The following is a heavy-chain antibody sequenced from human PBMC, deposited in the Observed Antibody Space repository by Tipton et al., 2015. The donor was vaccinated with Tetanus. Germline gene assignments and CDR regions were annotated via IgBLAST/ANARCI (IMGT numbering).Heavy chain of an antibody. D-gene: IGHD5-24*01. V-gene: IGHV4-59*01. CDR1: GGSISSYY. CDR2: IYYSGST. J-gene: IGHJ5*02. Sequence: TLSLTCTVSGGSISSYYWSWIRQPPGKGLEWIGYIYYSGSTNYSPSLKSRVTISVDTSENQFSLRLNSVTAADTAVYYCARDRGGYSYGFNWFDPWGQGTLVTVSS. CDR3: ARDRGGYSYGFNWFDP.